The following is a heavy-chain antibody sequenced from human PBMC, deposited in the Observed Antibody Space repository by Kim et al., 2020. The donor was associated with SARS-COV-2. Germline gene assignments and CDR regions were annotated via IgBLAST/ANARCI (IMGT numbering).Heavy chain of an antibody. CDR3: ARAPGYSSARNWFDP. CDR2: IKEDGSEK. Sequence: GGSLRLSCAASGFTLSNYWMNWVRQAPGKGLEWVANIKEDGSEKHYVDSVKGRFTISRDNARNSLYLQMNSLRAEDTAVYYCARAPGYSSARNWFDPWGQGTLVTVSS. V-gene: IGHV3-7*01. D-gene: IGHD6-19*01. CDR1: GFTLSNYW. J-gene: IGHJ5*02.